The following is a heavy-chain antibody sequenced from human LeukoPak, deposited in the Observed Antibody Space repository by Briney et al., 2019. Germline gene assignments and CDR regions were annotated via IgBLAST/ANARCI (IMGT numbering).Heavy chain of an antibody. CDR1: GDTFSRYA. V-gene: IGHV1-69*13. CDR2: IIPIFGTA. D-gene: IGHD2-21*02. J-gene: IGHJ3*02. CDR3: ARGALAYCGGDCPFDI. Sequence: ASVKVPCKASGDTFSRYAISWVRQAHGQGLEWMGGIIPIFGTANYAQKFQGRVTITADESTSTAYMELSSLRSEDTAVYYCARGALAYCGGDCPFDIWGQGTRVTVSS.